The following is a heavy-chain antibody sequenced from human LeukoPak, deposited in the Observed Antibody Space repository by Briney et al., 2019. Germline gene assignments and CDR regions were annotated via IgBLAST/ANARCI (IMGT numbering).Heavy chain of an antibody. Sequence: GGSLRLSCAASGFPFSNYGMHWVRQAPGKGLEWVAVISAEGIDKYYADSVKGRFTISRDNSKNTLYLQMSSLRVEDTAVYYCAKDKGREGDYWGQGNLVTVSS. CDR2: ISAEGIDK. V-gene: IGHV3-30*18. J-gene: IGHJ4*02. CDR1: GFPFSNYG. CDR3: AKDKGREGDY.